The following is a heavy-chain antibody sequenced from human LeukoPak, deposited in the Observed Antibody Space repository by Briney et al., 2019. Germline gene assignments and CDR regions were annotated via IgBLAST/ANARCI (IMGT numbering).Heavy chain of an antibody. CDR2: INHSGST. D-gene: IGHD5-18*01. V-gene: IGHV4-34*01. Sequence: GSLRLSCAASGFTFSSYAMSWVHQAPGKGLEWIGEINHSGSTNYNPSLKSRVTISVDTSKNQFSLKLSSVTAADTAVYYCARGLRGYSYGPSLDYWGQGTLVTVSS. CDR1: GFTFSSYA. J-gene: IGHJ4*02. CDR3: ARGLRGYSYGPSLDY.